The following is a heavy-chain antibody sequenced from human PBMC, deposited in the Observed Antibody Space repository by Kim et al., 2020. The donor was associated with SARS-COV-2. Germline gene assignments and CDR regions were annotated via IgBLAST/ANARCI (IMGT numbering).Heavy chain of an antibody. D-gene: IGHD3-10*01. CDR1: GFTFSSYA. J-gene: IGHJ6*02. CDR2: ISYDGSNK. V-gene: IGHV3-30-3*01. CDR3: ARYGFSRYGMDV. Sequence: GGSLRLSCAASGFTFSSYAMHWVRQAPGKGLEWVAVISYDGSNKYYADSVKGRFTTSRDNSKNTLYLQMNSVRAEDTAVYYCARYGFSRYGMDVWGQGTTVTVSS.